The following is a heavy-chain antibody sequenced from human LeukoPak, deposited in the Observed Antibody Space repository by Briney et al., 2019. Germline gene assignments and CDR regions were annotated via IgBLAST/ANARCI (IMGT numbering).Heavy chain of an antibody. J-gene: IGHJ4*02. V-gene: IGHV3-30-3*01. D-gene: IGHD5-18*01. CDR1: GFTFSSYA. CDR3: ARGGWYSYGH. Sequence: GSLRLSCAASGFTFSSYAMHWVRQAPGKGLEWVAVISYDGSNKYYADSVKSRFTISRDNSKNTLYLQMNSLRAEDTAVYYCARGGWYSYGHWGQGTLVTVSS. CDR2: ISYDGSNK.